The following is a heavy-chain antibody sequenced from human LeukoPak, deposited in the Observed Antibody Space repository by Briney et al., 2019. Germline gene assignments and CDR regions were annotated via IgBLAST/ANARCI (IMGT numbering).Heavy chain of an antibody. CDR2: MDPNSGNT. V-gene: IGHV1-8*01. Sequence: ASVTVSCKASGYTFTSYDINWVRQATGQGLEWMGWMDPNSGNTGYAQKFQGRVTMTRNTSISTASMELSSLRSEDTAVYYCARGGRWPKENWFDPWGQGTLVTVSS. J-gene: IGHJ5*02. CDR1: GYTFTSYD. CDR3: ARGGRWPKENWFDP. D-gene: IGHD2-15*01.